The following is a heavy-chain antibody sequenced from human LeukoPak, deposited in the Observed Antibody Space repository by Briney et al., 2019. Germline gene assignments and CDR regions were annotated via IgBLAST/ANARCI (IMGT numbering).Heavy chain of an antibody. CDR1: AFTISAYG. Sequence: PGGSLRLSCAASAFTISAYGMSWVRQTSGKGLEWISYISSSGTIIYYADSVKGRFTISRDSAKNSLFLQMNSLRAEDTAVYYCARDSRSHCSSTACYGPYFDYWGQGTLVTVSS. V-gene: IGHV3-48*01. D-gene: IGHD2-2*01. CDR3: ARDSRSHCSSTACYGPYFDY. J-gene: IGHJ4*02. CDR2: ISSSGTII.